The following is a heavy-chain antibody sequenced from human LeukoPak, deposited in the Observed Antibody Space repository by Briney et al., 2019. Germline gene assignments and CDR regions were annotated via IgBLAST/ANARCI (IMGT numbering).Heavy chain of an antibody. J-gene: IGHJ4*02. Sequence: SETLSLTCTVSGGSISSSSYYWGWIRQPPGTGLEWIGSIYYSGSTYYNPSLKSRVTISVDTSKNQFSLKLSSVTAADTAVYYCASTVIAAAGTWTFDYWGQGTLVTVSS. V-gene: IGHV4-39*01. D-gene: IGHD6-13*01. CDR3: ASTVIAAAGTWTFDY. CDR2: IYYSGST. CDR1: GGSISSSSYY.